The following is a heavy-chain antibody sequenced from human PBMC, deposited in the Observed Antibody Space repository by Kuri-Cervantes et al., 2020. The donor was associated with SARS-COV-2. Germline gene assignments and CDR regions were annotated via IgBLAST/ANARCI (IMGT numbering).Heavy chain of an antibody. D-gene: IGHD4-11*01. CDR1: GYTFTGYY. Sequence: ASVKVSCKASGYTFTGYYMHWVRQAPGQGHEWMGWINPNSGGTNYAQKFQGRVTMTRDTSISTAYMELSRLRSDDTAVYYCARERRVTTRFDYWGQRTLVTVSS. J-gene: IGHJ4*02. V-gene: IGHV1-2*02. CDR3: ARERRVTTRFDY. CDR2: INPNSGGT.